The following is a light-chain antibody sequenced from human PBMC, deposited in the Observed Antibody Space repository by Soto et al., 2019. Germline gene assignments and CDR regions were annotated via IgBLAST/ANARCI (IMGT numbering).Light chain of an antibody. Sequence: EIVMTQSPATLSVSPGERATLSCRASQSVSSNLAWYQQKPGQAPRLLIYGASTRANGFAARFSGSGSGTEFTLTISSLQSEDFAVYYCQQYNNWPLTFGGGTKVEIK. CDR3: QQYNNWPLT. CDR2: GAS. J-gene: IGKJ4*01. V-gene: IGKV3-15*01. CDR1: QSVSSN.